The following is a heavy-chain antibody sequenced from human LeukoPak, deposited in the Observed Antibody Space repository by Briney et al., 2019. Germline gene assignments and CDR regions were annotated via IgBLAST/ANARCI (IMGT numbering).Heavy chain of an antibody. J-gene: IGHJ5*02. Sequence: SETLSLTCSVSGSSISRGNYWGWIRQPPGKGLEWIGEINHSGSTNYNPSLKSRVTISVDTSKNQFSLKLSSVTAADTAVYYCARQGMRDWFDPWGQGTLVTVSS. V-gene: IGHV4-38-2*02. CDR1: GSSISRGNY. CDR3: ARQGMRDWFDP. CDR2: INHSGST.